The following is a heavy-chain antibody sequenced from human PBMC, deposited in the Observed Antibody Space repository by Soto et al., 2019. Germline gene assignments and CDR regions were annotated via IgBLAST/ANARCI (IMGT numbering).Heavy chain of an antibody. J-gene: IGHJ3*02. CDR3: ADSATVSDAFDI. V-gene: IGHV2-5*02. CDR1: GFSLRISGVG. CDR2: IYWDDDK. Sequence: QITLKESGPTLVKPTQTLTLTCTFSGFSLRISGVGVGWIRQPPGKALEWLALIYWDDDKRYSPSLKSRLTIARDTSKNQVVLTMTNIDPVDTATYYCADSATVSDAFDIWGQGTMVTVSS. D-gene: IGHD2-15*01.